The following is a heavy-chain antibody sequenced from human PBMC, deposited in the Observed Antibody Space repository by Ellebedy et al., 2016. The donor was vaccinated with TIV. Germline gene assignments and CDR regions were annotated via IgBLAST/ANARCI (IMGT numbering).Heavy chain of an antibody. CDR1: GFPLSSYN. J-gene: IGHJ4*02. CDR2: VNSVSTSM. Sequence: GESLKISCAVSGFPLSSYNMNWIRQAPGQGLEWVSAVNSVSTSMFDPDSVKGRFTVSRDNAKNSLYLQMNNRRAEDTAVYYCARWGGCGSRDCWAFDCWGQGTLVTVSS. CDR3: ARWGGCGSRDCWAFDC. V-gene: IGHV3-21*01. D-gene: IGHD2-21*02.